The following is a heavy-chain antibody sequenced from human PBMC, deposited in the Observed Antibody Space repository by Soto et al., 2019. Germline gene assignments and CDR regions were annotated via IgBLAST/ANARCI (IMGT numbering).Heavy chain of an antibody. D-gene: IGHD3-16*01. CDR1: GYTFSDYD. CDR3: ARGRFRRTWFDP. Sequence: QVQLVQSGAEVKKPGASVKVSCKASGYTFSDYDINWVRQAAGQGLAWMGWMNPYSGNTGYAQKFQGRVIMTIDTSITTAYLELSSLTVEDTAIYYCARGRFRRTWFDPWGQGTLVTVSS. CDR2: MNPYSGNT. V-gene: IGHV1-8*01. J-gene: IGHJ5*02.